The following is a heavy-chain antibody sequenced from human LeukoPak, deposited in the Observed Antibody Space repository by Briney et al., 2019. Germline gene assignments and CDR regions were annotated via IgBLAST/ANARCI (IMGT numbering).Heavy chain of an antibody. V-gene: IGHV4-39*01. CDR2: IYYSGIT. Sequence: KPSETLSLTCTVSGGSIISNHFWGWIRQPPGKGLEWIGSIYYSGITYYNTSLKSRVTMAVDTSKNQISLHLSSVTAADTAVYYCARRTVGTSLVTWFDPWGQGTLVVVSS. D-gene: IGHD5-18*01. CDR1: GGSIISNHF. J-gene: IGHJ5*02. CDR3: ARRTVGTSLVTWFDP.